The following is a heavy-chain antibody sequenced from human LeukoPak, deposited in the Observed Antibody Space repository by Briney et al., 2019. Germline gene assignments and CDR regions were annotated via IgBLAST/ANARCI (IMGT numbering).Heavy chain of an antibody. J-gene: IGHJ6*03. D-gene: IGHD2-15*01. CDR1: GFTSSTFA. CDR3: AKNGDRGAYYTGGTCYPYFYYYMDV. V-gene: IGHV3-23*01. CDR2: IFPSGGEI. Sequence: GGSLRLSCAASGFTSSTFAMIWVRQPPGKGLEWVSSIFPSGGEIHYADSVRGRFTIYRDNSKSILSLQMNSLRAEDTAIYYCAKNGDRGAYYTGGTCYPYFYYYMDVWGKGTTVTI.